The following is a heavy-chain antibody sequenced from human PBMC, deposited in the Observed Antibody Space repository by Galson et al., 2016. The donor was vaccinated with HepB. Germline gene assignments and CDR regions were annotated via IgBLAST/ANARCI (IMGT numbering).Heavy chain of an antibody. V-gene: IGHV3-30*18. CDR2: ISYDGVNK. CDR3: AKDYTVVGYYPHAFHI. D-gene: IGHD2-15*01. J-gene: IGHJ3*02. CDR1: GLNVHSNG. Sequence: SLRLSCAASGLNVHSNGMHWVRHSPGKGLEWVAVISYDGVNKFYADSVKGRFTITRDNSNNTVYMQMNSVTTDDTAIYYCAKDYTVVGYYPHAFHIWGQGTIVTVSS.